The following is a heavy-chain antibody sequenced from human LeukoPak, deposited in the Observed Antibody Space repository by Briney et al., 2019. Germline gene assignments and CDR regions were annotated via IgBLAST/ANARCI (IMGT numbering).Heavy chain of an antibody. D-gene: IGHD2-8*01. Sequence: GGSLRLSCAASGFSISSYWMTWVRHAPGKRLEWVANTKQDGNEKYYVDSVKGRFTISGDNAKNSLFLQMNSLRAEDTAVYYCARVGFYASSRYYPDYWGQGTLVSVSS. CDR1: GFSISSYW. V-gene: IGHV3-7*01. CDR2: TKQDGNEK. J-gene: IGHJ4*02. CDR3: ARVGFYASSRYYPDY.